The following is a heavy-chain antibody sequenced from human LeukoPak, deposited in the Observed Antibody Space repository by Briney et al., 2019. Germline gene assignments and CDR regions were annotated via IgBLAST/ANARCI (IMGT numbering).Heavy chain of an antibody. D-gene: IGHD3-10*01. CDR1: GFTFSNYW. V-gene: IGHV3-74*01. J-gene: IGHJ4*02. Sequence: GGSLRLSCAASGFTFSNYWMHWVRQAPGKGLVWVSRVSGDGSATNYADSVKGRFTISRDNAKNTLYLQMNSLRPEDTAVYYCARNHYGSADYWGQGTLVTVSS. CDR3: ARNHYGSADY. CDR2: VSGDGSAT.